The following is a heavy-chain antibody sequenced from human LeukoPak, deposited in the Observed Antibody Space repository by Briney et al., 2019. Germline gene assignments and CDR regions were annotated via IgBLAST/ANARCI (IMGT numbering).Heavy chain of an antibody. D-gene: IGHD5-12*01. CDR1: GFTVSSNY. CDR3: ARESVVAQNFDY. V-gene: IGHV3-53*01. CDR2: IYSGGST. Sequence: GGCLRLSCAASGFTVSSNYMSWVRQAPGKGLGWVSVIYSGGSTYYADSVKGRFTISRDNSKNTLYLQMNSLRAEDTAVYYCARESVVAQNFDYWGQGTLVTVSS. J-gene: IGHJ4*02.